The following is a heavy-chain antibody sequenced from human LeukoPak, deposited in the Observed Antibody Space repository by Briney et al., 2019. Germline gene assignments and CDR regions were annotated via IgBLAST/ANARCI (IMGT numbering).Heavy chain of an antibody. CDR3: ARGVPESDYYDSSGYYSFDY. J-gene: IGHJ4*02. CDR2: ISAYNGNT. D-gene: IGHD3-22*01. V-gene: IGHV1-18*01. CDR1: GYTFTIYG. Sequence: ASVKVSCTASGYTFTIYGISWVRQAPGQGLEWMGWISAYNGNTNYAQKLQGRVTMTTDTSTSTAHMELRSLRSDDTAVYYCARGVPESDYYDSSGYYSFDYWGQGTLVTVSS.